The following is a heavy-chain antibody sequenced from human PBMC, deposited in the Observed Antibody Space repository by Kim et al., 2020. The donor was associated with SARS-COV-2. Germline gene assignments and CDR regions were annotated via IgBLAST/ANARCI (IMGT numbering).Heavy chain of an antibody. CDR1: GYTFTSYA. V-gene: IGHV1-3*01. J-gene: IGHJ5*02. D-gene: IGHD3-3*01. Sequence: ASVKVSCKASGYTFTSYAMHWVRQAPGQRLEWMGWINAGNGNTKYSQKFQGRVTITRDTSASTAYMELSSLRSEDTAVYYCARDPFPNYDFWSGLFDPWGQGTLVTVSS. CDR2: INAGNGNT. CDR3: ARDPFPNYDFWSGLFDP.